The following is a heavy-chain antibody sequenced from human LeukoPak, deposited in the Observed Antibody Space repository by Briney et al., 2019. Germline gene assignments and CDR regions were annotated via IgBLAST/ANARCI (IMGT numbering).Heavy chain of an antibody. CDR2: INPNTGDR. Sequence: GASLMVSCKASGYTFTNYHINWVRQAPGQGLEWMGWINPNTGDRGYAQKFQGRVSITSDTSISTAYMELGSLRSEDTAVYFCARTTSLTASGYDYWGQGTLVTVSS. CDR1: GYTFTNYH. V-gene: IGHV1-8*03. J-gene: IGHJ4*02. CDR3: ARTTSLTASGYDY. D-gene: IGHD4-17*01.